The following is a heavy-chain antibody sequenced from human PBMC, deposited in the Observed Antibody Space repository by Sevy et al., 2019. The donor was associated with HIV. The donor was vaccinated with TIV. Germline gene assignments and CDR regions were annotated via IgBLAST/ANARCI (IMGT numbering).Heavy chain of an antibody. D-gene: IGHD3-10*01. V-gene: IGHV3-21*01. CDR1: GFTFSVYT. Sequence: GGSLRLSCTTSGFTFSVYTMNWVRQAPGKGLEWVSSISFSSNYIYYADSVKGRFTISRDNAQNSLYLQMNSLRAEDTAVYYCARPYGSGSWEAFDIWGQGTMVTVSS. CDR2: ISFSSNYI. J-gene: IGHJ3*02. CDR3: ARPYGSGSWEAFDI.